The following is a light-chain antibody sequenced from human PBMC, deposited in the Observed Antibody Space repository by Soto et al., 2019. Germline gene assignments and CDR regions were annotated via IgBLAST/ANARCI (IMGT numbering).Light chain of an antibody. V-gene: IGKV3-20*01. J-gene: IGKJ1*01. Sequence: EIVLTQSPGTLSLSPGEWITLSCRARMSVDSRFLAWYQQKPGQAPRLLVYGASIRATGIPDRFSGSGSGTDFTLSITRLEPEDFAVYYCQQYDSSRTFGQGTKVEMK. CDR1: MSVDSRF. CDR2: GAS. CDR3: QQYDSSRT.